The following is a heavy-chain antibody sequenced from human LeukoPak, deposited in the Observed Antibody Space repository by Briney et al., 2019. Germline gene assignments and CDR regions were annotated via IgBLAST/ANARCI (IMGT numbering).Heavy chain of an antibody. Sequence: GGSLRLSCADSGSTFSYGWMSWFRQAPGKGLEWVARIKSKLSGGTADYGSPVKGGFTIPRDDSENTLFLQMNSLKVEDSAVYYCAIERGGCTDVTCYAFNEWGQGTLVTVSS. V-gene: IGHV3-15*01. D-gene: IGHD2-15*01. CDR1: GSTFSYGW. CDR2: IKSKLSGGTA. J-gene: IGHJ4*02. CDR3: AIERGGCTDVTCYAFNE.